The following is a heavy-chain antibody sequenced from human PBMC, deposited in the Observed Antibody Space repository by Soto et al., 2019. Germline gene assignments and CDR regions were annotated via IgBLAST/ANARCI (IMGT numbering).Heavy chain of an antibody. V-gene: IGHV4-59*01. Sequence: QVQLRESGPGLVKPSETLSLTCTVSGDSITGSYWSWIRQPPGKTLEWIGYIYHSGTTTYNPSLKSRVSISVDTSKNQFSLRLTSVIAADTAVYYCARDMPYAAGGLAGCDYWGQGILVTVSS. CDR2: IYHSGTT. J-gene: IGHJ4*02. CDR3: ARDMPYAAGGLAGCDY. CDR1: GDSITGSY. D-gene: IGHD3-16*01.